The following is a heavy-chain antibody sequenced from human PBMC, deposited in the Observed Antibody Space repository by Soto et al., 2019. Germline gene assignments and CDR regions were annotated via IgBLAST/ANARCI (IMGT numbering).Heavy chain of an antibody. CDR3: ARVVNNNWFDP. J-gene: IGHJ5*02. CDR2: ISAYNGNT. Sequence: ASVKVSGKASGYTFTSYGISWVRQAPGQGLEWMGWISAYNGNTHYAQKLQGRVTMTTDASTSTAYMELRSLRSDDTAVYYCARVVNNNWFDPWGQGTLVTVSS. CDR1: GYTFTSYG. V-gene: IGHV1-18*01. D-gene: IGHD2-21*01.